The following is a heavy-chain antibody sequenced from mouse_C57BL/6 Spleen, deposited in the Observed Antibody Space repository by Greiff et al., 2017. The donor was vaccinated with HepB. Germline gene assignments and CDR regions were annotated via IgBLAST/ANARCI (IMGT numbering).Heavy chain of an antibody. CDR2: IYPGSGST. CDR1: GYTFTSYW. D-gene: IGHD2-4*01. Sequence: QVQLQQPGAELVKPGASVKMSCKASGYTFTSYWITWVKQRPGQGLEWIGDIYPGSGSTNYNEKFKSKATLTVDTSSSTAYMQLSSLTSEDSAVYYCARESGLRRAFADWGKGTLVTVAA. CDR3: ARESGLRRAFAD. V-gene: IGHV1-55*01. J-gene: IGHJ3*01.